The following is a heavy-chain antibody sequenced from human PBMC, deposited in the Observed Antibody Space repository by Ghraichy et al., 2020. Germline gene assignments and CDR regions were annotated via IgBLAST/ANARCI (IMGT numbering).Heavy chain of an antibody. V-gene: IGHV3-11*01. J-gene: IGHJ6*02. Sequence: GGSLRLSCAASGFTFSDYYMSWIRQAPGKGLEWVSYISSSGSTIYYADSVKGRFTISRDNAKNSLYLQMNSLRAEDTAVYYCARSKATHCSSTSCYDYGMDVWGQGTTVTVSS. CDR1: GFTFSDYY. CDR3: ARSKATHCSSTSCYDYGMDV. D-gene: IGHD2-2*01. CDR2: ISSSGSTI.